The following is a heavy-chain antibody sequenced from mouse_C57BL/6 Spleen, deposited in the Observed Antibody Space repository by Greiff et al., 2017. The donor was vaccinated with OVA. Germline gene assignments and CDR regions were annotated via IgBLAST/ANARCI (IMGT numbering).Heavy chain of an antibody. Sequence: VQLQQSGPELVKPGASVKISCKASGYSFTGYYMHWVKQSPEQSLEWIGEINPSTGGTTYNQKFKAKATLTVDKSSSTAYMQLKSLTSEDSAVYYCGVIYYGNCEKAMDYWGQGTLVTVSS. D-gene: IGHD2-1*01. V-gene: IGHV1-42*01. CDR1: GYSFTGYY. CDR2: INPSTGGT. CDR3: GVIYYGNCEKAMDY. J-gene: IGHJ4*01.